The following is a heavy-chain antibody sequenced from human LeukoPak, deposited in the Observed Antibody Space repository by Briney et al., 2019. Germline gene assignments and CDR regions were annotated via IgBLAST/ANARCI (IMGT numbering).Heavy chain of an antibody. CDR2: NSGSGDVT. CDR3: ARLDRYASFDY. Sequence: GGSLRLSCAASGFTFRSYEMNWVRQAPGKGLEFISYNSGSGDVTSYGDSVKGRFTISRDNAKNSLSLQMNSLRAEDTAVYYCARLDRYASFDYWGQGTLVTVSS. CDR1: GFTFRSYE. D-gene: IGHD2-2*01. V-gene: IGHV3-48*03. J-gene: IGHJ4*02.